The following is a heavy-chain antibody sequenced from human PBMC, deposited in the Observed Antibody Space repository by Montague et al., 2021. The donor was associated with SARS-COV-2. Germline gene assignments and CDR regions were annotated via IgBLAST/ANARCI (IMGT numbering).Heavy chain of an antibody. CDR1: GGSFSGNY. D-gene: IGHD3-10*01. J-gene: IGHJ6*03. V-gene: IGHV4-34*01. CDR2: INHGGST. CDR3: ARLRDGVVPSPILGVGPYYSYYYMDV. Sequence: SETLSLTCAVYGGSFSGNYWNWIRQPPGKGLEWIGEINHGGSTNYNPSLKSRLTILADTSKNQFSLKLTSVAAADTAVYYCARLRDGVVPSPILGVGPYYSYYYMDVWGKGTTVTVSS.